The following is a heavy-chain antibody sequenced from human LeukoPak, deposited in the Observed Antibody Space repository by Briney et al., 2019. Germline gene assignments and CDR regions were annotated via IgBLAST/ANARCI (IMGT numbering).Heavy chain of an antibody. CDR2: ISSSGSTM. CDR1: GFTFSDYY. J-gene: IGHJ4*02. CDR3: ARGYYYDSTGYNPFDY. Sequence: PGGSLRLSCAASGFTFSDYYMNWVRQAPGKGLEWVSYISSSGSTMYYADSVKGRFTISRDNAKNSLYLQMNRLRAEDTAVYYCARGYYYDSTGYNPFDYWGQGTLVTVSS. D-gene: IGHD3-22*01. V-gene: IGHV3-11*04.